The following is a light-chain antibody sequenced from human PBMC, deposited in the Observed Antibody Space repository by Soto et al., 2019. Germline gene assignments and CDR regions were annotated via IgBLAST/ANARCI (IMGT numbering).Light chain of an antibody. CDR3: QHYGSSQYT. V-gene: IGKV3-20*01. CDR2: GTF. CDR1: RSVSDSY. Sequence: EIVLTQSPGTLSLSPGERATLSCRASRSVSDSYIAWYQQKPGQAPRLLIYGTFTRATGIPARFSGSGSGTDFTLTISRLEPEDFAVFYCQHYGSSQYTFGQGTKLEFK. J-gene: IGKJ2*01.